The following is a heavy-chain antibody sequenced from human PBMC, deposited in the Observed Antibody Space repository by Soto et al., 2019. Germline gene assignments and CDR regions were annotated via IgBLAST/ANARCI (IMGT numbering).Heavy chain of an antibody. CDR2: IKQDGSEK. Sequence: GPLRLSCAASGFTFSSFWMTWVRQAPGKGLEWVANIKQDGSEKYYVDSVKGRFTISRDNARNSLFLEMKSLRSEDTAVYSCVRDRSGSYLEGFDYWGQGTLVTVSS. V-gene: IGHV3-7*01. CDR1: GFTFSSFW. J-gene: IGHJ4*02. CDR3: VRDRSGSYLEGFDY. D-gene: IGHD1-26*01.